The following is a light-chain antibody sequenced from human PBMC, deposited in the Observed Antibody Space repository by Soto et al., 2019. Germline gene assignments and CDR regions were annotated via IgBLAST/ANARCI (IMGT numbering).Light chain of an antibody. V-gene: IGLV2-14*01. CDR2: EVS. Sequence: QSVLTQPASVSGSPGQPITISCTGTSSDVGGYNYVSWYQQHPGKAPKLMIYEVSNRPSGVSNRFSGSKSGNTASLTISGLQAEDEADYYYSSYTSSSIDYVFGTGTKGTFL. CDR1: SSDVGGYNY. CDR3: SSYTSSSIDYV. J-gene: IGLJ1*01.